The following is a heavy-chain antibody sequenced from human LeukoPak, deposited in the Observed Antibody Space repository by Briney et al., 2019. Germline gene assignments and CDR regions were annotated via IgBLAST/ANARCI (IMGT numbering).Heavy chain of an antibody. J-gene: IGHJ5*02. CDR2: INPNSGGT. D-gene: IGHD5-12*01. V-gene: IGHV1-2*02. CDR1: GYTFTGYY. Sequence: ASVKVSCKASGYTFTGYYMHWVRQPPGQGLEWMGWINPNSGGTNYAQKFQGRVTMTRDTSISTAYMELSRLRSDDTAVYYCARAALDIVATIGWFDPWGQGTLVTVSS. CDR3: ARAALDIVATIGWFDP.